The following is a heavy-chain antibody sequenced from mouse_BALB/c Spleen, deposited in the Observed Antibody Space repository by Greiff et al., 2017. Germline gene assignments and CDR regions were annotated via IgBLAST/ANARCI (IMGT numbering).Heavy chain of an antibody. J-gene: IGHJ2*01. CDR1: GYTFTSYW. V-gene: IGHV1S81*02. CDR2: INPSNGRT. D-gene: IGHD2-2*01. CDR3: ARYDGYPFDY. Sequence: VKLKQPGAELVKPGASVKLSCKASGYTFTSYWMHWVKQRPGQGLEWIGEINPSNGRTNYNEKFKSKATLTVDKSSSTAYMQLSSLTSEDSAVYYCARYDGYPFDYWGQGTTLTVAS.